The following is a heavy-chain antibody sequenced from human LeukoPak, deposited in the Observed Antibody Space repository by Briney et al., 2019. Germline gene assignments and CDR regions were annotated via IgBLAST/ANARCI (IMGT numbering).Heavy chain of an antibody. CDR2: IYYSGST. Sequence: LRLSCAASGFTFSDYYMSWIRQAPGKGLEWIGYIYYSGSTYYNPSLKSRVTISVDMSKNQFSLKLSSVTAADTAVYYCAREELGYCSSTSCYGNWFDPWGQGTLVTVSS. D-gene: IGHD2-2*01. J-gene: IGHJ5*02. V-gene: IGHV4-30-4*08. CDR1: GFTFSDYY. CDR3: AREELGYCSSTSCYGNWFDP.